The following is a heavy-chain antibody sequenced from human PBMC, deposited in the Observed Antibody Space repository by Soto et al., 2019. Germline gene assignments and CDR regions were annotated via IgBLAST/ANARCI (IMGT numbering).Heavy chain of an antibody. Sequence: QVQLVQSGAEVKKPGASVKVSCKASGYTFTSYYMHWVRQAPGQGLEWMGIIKASGGSTGYAQKCQGRATMTRDTPTSTVYMELSSLKSEDTAVYYCARAANPADDAFDIWGQETMVTVSS. CDR3: ARAANPADDAFDI. J-gene: IGHJ3*02. CDR2: IKASGGST. V-gene: IGHV1-46*03. CDR1: GYTFTSYY.